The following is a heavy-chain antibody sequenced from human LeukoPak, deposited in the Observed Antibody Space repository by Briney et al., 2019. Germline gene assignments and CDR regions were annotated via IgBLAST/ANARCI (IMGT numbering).Heavy chain of an antibody. J-gene: IGHJ5*02. Sequence: SETLSLTCAVYGGSFSGYYWSWIRQPPGKGLEWIGEINHSGSTNYNHSLKSRVTVSVDTSKNQFSLKLSSVTAADTAVYYCASITIFGVAQNWFDPWGQGTLVTVSS. CDR3: ASITIFGVAQNWFDP. CDR2: INHSGST. D-gene: IGHD3-3*01. CDR1: GGSFSGYY. V-gene: IGHV4-34*01.